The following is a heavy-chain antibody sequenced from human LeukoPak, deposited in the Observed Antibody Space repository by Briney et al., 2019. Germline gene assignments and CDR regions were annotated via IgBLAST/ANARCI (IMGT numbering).Heavy chain of an antibody. V-gene: IGHV4-4*07. D-gene: IGHD2-15*01. J-gene: IGHJ4*02. Sequence: SETPSLTCTVSGGSISSYSWSWIRQPAGKGLEWIGRIYSSGSTKYNLSLTSRVTMSVDTSKNQFSLKLRSVTAADTAVYYCARAVHCSGGSCYFDYWGQGTLVTVSS. CDR3: ARAVHCSGGSCYFDY. CDR1: GGSISSYS. CDR2: IYSSGST.